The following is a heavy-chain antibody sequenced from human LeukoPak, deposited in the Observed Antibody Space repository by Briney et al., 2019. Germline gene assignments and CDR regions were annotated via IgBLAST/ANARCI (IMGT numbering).Heavy chain of an antibody. J-gene: IGHJ4*02. CDR2: ISYDGSNK. CDR3: ARETYYYDSSGYLLPDPDFDY. Sequence: PGGSLGLSCAASGFTFSSYAMHWVRQAPGKGLEWVAVISYDGSNKYYADSVKGRFTISRDNSKNTLYLQMNSLRAEDTAVYYCARETYYYDSSGYLLPDPDFDYWGQGTLVTVSS. CDR1: GFTFSSYA. V-gene: IGHV3-30-3*01. D-gene: IGHD3-22*01.